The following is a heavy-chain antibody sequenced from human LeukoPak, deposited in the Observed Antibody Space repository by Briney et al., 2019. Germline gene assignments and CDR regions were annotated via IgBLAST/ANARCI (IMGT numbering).Heavy chain of an antibody. Sequence: GGSLRLSCEAAGFTFSTYWMSWVRQAPGKGLEWVANIKYDGSEEYYVDSVKGRFSISRDNAKNSLSLQMNTLRSEDTAVYYCARGVSYVVVTTHFYYYYGMDVWGQGTTVTVSS. D-gene: IGHD2-21*02. CDR1: GFTFSTYW. CDR2: IKYDGSEE. V-gene: IGHV3-7*03. J-gene: IGHJ6*02. CDR3: ARGVSYVVVTTHFYYYYGMDV.